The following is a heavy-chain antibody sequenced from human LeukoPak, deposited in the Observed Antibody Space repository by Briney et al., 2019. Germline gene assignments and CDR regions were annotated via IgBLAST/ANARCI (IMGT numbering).Heavy chain of an antibody. D-gene: IGHD3-10*01. Sequence: GGSLRLSCAASGFTFSSYAMGWVRQAPGKGLERVSAISGSGGSTYYADSVKGRFTISRDNSKNTLYLQMNSLRAEDTAVYYCAKATFEDDYYGSGSYYLYWGQGTLVTVSS. J-gene: IGHJ4*02. CDR2: ISGSGGST. CDR1: GFTFSSYA. V-gene: IGHV3-23*01. CDR3: AKATFEDDYYGSGSYYLY.